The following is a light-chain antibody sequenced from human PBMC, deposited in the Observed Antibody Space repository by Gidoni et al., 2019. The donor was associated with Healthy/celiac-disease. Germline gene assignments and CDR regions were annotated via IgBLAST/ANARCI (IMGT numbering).Light chain of an antibody. J-gene: IGLJ2*01. CDR3: QVLDSSSDPVG. CDR2: DDS. V-gene: IGLV3-21*03. CDR1: NMGRKS. Sequence: SYVLARPPAVSVAPGKTARITCGGNNMGRKSVHWSQQKPGQAPVLVVYDDSDRPSGIPERFSGSNSGNTATLTISRVEAGDEADYYCQVLDSSSDPVGFGGGTKLTVL.